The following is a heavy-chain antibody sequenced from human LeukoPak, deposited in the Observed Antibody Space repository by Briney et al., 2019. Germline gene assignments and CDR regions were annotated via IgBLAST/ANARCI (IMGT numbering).Heavy chain of an antibody. Sequence: SETLSLTCTVSGGSITSISYYWGWIRQPPGKGLQWIGSIYYSGSTYYNPSLKSRVTISVDTSKNQFSLKLSSVTAADTAVYYCARYATDILFDYWGQGTLVTVSS. V-gene: IGHV4-39*01. CDR1: GGSITSISYY. CDR2: IYYSGST. D-gene: IGHD2-2*02. J-gene: IGHJ4*02. CDR3: ARYATDILFDY.